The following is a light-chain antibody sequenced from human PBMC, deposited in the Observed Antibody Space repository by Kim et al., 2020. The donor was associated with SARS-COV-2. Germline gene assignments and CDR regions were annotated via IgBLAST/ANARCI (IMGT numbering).Light chain of an antibody. CDR3: QQYYSTPPT. CDR2: WAS. V-gene: IGKV4-1*01. CDR1: QSVLYSSDNKNY. Sequence: RATINCKSSQSVLYSSDNKNYLAWYQQKPGQPPKLLIYWASTRESGVPDRFSGSGSGTDFTLTISSLQAEDVAVYYCQQYYSTPPTFGQGTKVDIK. J-gene: IGKJ1*01.